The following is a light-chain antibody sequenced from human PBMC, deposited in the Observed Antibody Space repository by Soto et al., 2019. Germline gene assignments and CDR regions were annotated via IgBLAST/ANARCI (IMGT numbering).Light chain of an antibody. J-gene: IGKJ4*01. CDR3: QQSYSIPLT. Sequence: DNQMTQSPSSLSASVGDRVTITCRTSQSISNFLNWYQQKPGKAPKLLISAASILQSGVPSRFSGSGSGTDFTLTIDSLQREEFATYYCQQSYSIPLTFGGGTKVEIK. CDR2: AAS. V-gene: IGKV1-39*01. CDR1: QSISNF.